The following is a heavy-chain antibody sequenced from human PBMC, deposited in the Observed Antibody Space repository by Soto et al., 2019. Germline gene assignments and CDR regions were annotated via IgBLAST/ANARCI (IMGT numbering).Heavy chain of an antibody. D-gene: IGHD3-10*01. J-gene: IGHJ4*02. CDR2: ISYDGSNK. Sequence: QVQLVESGGGVVQPGRSLRLSCAASGFTFSSYAMHWVRQAPGKGLEWVAVISYDGSNKYYADSVKGRFTISRDNSKNMLYLQMNSLRAEDTAVYYCARDRSGYYGSGSYFDYWGQGTLVTVSS. CDR3: ARDRSGYYGSGSYFDY. V-gene: IGHV3-30-3*01. CDR1: GFTFSSYA.